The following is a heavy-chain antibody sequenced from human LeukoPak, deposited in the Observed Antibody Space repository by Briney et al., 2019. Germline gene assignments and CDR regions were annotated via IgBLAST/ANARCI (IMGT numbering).Heavy chain of an antibody. CDR3: ARGHTTGYYTGS. J-gene: IGHJ4*02. CDR1: GFTFSSYW. CDR2: IHPDGRST. Sequence: GGSLRLSCAASGFTFSSYWMHWVRQVPGKGLVWVSRIHPDGRSTNYADSVKGRFTISRDNAQNTLYLQVNSLRAEDTAVFYCARGHTTGYYTGSWGQGTLVTVSS. D-gene: IGHD6-19*01. V-gene: IGHV3-74*01.